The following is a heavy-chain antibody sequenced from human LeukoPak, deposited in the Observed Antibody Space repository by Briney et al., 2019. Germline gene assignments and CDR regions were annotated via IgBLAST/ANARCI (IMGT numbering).Heavy chain of an antibody. CDR3: ARASGSYWWFDS. J-gene: IGHJ5*01. Sequence: GASVKVSCKGSGYSFADYYIHWVRQAPGQGLEWMGWIKPDSGDTRSAQKFQGSVTMTRDTSISTVYMELSRLRSDDTAVYYCARASGSYWWFDSWGQGTLVTVSS. CDR1: GYSFADYY. CDR2: IKPDSGDT. V-gene: IGHV1-2*02. D-gene: IGHD1-26*01.